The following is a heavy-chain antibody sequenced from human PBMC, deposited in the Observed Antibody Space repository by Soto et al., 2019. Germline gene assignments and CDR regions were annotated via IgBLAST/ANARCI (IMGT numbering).Heavy chain of an antibody. V-gene: IGHV1-46*03. Sequence: ASVKVSCKASGYTFTNYYIHWVRQAPGQGLEWMGVINPTDGRASYAPKFQGRVTLTRDTSTSTAYMELSSLRSDDTAVYFCSRLTTMVREINDDPFDFWG. CDR3: SRLTTMVREINDDPFDF. CDR2: INPTDGRA. J-gene: IGHJ4*01. CDR1: GYTFTNYY. D-gene: IGHD3-10*01.